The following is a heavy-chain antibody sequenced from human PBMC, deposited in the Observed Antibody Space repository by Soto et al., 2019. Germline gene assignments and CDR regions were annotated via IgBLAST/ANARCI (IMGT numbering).Heavy chain of an antibody. CDR3: ARDLDYYDSRGYIRGNWSDP. Sequence: GGSLRLSCVASGFNFDNYAMSWVRKAPGKGPEWVSFISVSGDSTYYADSVKGRFTISRDNYKNTVLLQMNSLRAEDTAVYYCARDLDYYDSRGYIRGNWSDPWGQGTLVTVSS. D-gene: IGHD3-22*01. J-gene: IGHJ5*02. V-gene: IGHV3-23*01. CDR1: GFNFDNYA. CDR2: ISVSGDST.